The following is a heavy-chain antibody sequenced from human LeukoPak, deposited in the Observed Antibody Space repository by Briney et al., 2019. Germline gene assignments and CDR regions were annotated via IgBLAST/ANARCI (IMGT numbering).Heavy chain of an antibody. CDR1: GFTFNNYG. D-gene: IGHD4-23*01. V-gene: IGHV3-30*02. J-gene: IGHJ4*02. CDR3: AKSQYQLRWGDFFDY. Sequence: GGSLRLSCAASGFTFNNYGMHWVRQAPGKGLEWVTFIRYDGSNTFYTDSVKGRFTISRDNPKNTLYLQMNSLRAEDTAVYYCAKSQYQLRWGDFFDYWGQGTLVTVSS. CDR2: IRYDGSNT.